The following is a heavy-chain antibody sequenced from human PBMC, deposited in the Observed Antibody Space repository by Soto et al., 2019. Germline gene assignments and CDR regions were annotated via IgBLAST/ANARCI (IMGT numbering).Heavy chain of an antibody. CDR3: LAGETNYFDF. CDR1: GLTLSRYW. D-gene: IGHD3-10*01. Sequence: EVQLVESGGGLVQPGGSLRLSCAGSGLTLSRYWMHWVRQGPGKGLVWVSRINSDGGTTTYADSVKGRFTISRDSAKNTVDLQMNSLRAEDTAVYYCLAGETNYFDFWGQGTLVTVSS. CDR2: INSDGGTT. V-gene: IGHV3-74*01. J-gene: IGHJ4*02.